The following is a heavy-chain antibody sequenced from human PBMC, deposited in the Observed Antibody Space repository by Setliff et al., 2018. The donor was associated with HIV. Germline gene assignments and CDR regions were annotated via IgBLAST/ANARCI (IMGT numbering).Heavy chain of an antibody. Sequence: SVKVSCKASGGTFSAYAVNWVRQAPGQGLEWMGRIISILGTPNYSHKFQGRVTITADKSTTTTYMELSSLRSDETAIYYCARDFHVLGYCSADSCPYDASDVWGQGTMVTVAS. V-gene: IGHV1-69*04. CDR1: GGTFSAYA. D-gene: IGHD2-15*01. J-gene: IGHJ3*01. CDR3: ARDFHVLGYCSADSCPYDASDV. CDR2: IISILGTP.